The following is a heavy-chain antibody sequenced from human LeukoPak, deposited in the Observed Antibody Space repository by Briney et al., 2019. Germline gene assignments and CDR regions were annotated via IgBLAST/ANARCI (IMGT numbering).Heavy chain of an antibody. CDR1: GGSISSSSYY. V-gene: IGHV4-39*07. J-gene: IGHJ4*02. CDR3: ARARGTVAIDY. CDR2: IYYSGST. D-gene: IGHD5-12*01. Sequence: SETLSLTCTVSGGSISSSSYYWGWIRQPPGKGLEWIGSIYYSGSTYYNPSLKSRVTISVDTSKNQFSLKLSSVTAADTAVYYCARARGTVAIDYWGQGTLVTVSS.